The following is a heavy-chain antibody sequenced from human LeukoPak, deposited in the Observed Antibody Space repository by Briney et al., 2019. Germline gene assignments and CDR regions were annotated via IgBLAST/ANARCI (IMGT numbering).Heavy chain of an antibody. Sequence: GGSLRLSCAASGFNFNNFAMSWVRQAPGKGLEWLSAMTGPADTTYYAESVKGRFTISRDYSKSMVFLQMNSLRVEDTAIYYCAKGAEIDHWGKGTLVTVSS. CDR2: MTGPADTT. J-gene: IGHJ4*02. V-gene: IGHV3-23*01. CDR1: GFNFNNFA. CDR3: AKGAEIDH.